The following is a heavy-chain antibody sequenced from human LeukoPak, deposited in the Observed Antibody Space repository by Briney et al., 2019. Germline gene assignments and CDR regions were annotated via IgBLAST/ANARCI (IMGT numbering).Heavy chain of an antibody. Sequence: GGSLRLSCSASGFTFTSQVMRWVRQAPGKGLQYVSGNSMNVQTTYYAGSVKGRFTISRDSSKNTVYLQMNSLTAEDTAVYYCVREGLERRTNFDYWGQGTLVSVSS. D-gene: IGHD1-1*01. CDR2: NSMNVQTT. CDR3: VREGLERRTNFDY. CDR1: GFTFTSQV. V-gene: IGHV3-64D*06. J-gene: IGHJ4*02.